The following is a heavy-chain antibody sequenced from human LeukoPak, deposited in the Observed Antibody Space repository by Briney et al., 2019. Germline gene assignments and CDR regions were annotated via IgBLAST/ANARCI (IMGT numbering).Heavy chain of an antibody. D-gene: IGHD3-22*01. CDR3: AREASYGDSSGPYFDY. CDR2: INPSGGST. CDR1: GYTFTSYY. V-gene: IGHV1-46*01. J-gene: IGHJ4*02. Sequence: GASVKVSFKASGYTFTSYYMHWVRQAPGQGLEWMGIINPSGGSTSYAQKFQGRVTMTSDTSTSTVYMELSSLRSEDTAVYYCAREASYGDSSGPYFDYWGQGTLVTVSS.